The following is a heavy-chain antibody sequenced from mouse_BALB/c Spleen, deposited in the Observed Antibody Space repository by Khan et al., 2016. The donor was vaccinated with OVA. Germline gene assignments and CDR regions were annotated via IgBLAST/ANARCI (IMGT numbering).Heavy chain of an antibody. J-gene: IGHJ4*01. Sequence: QVQLKQSGPGLVAPSQNLSISCTVSGFSLTAYGVNWVRQSPGKGLEWLGMIWGDGSTDYNLALKSRLSISKDNSPSQVFLKMNSLQTADTAMYFCARAYYRYDVYYAMDYWGQGTSVTVSS. CDR2: IWGDGST. V-gene: IGHV2-6-7*01. D-gene: IGHD2-14*01. CDR3: ARAYYRYDVYYAMDY. CDR1: GFSLTAYG.